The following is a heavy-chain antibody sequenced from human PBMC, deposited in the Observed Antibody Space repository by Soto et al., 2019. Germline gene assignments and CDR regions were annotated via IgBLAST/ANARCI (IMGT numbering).Heavy chain of an antibody. Sequence: ASVKVSCKASGYTFTSYDINWVRQATGQGLEWMGWMNPNSGNTGYAQNFQGRVTMTSDTSTSIVYMEMSSLKSEDTAVYYCARDHNFGFILYAMDVWGQGTTVTVSS. J-gene: IGHJ6*02. CDR1: GYTFTSYD. D-gene: IGHD2-15*01. V-gene: IGHV1-8*01. CDR3: ARDHNFGFILYAMDV. CDR2: MNPNSGNT.